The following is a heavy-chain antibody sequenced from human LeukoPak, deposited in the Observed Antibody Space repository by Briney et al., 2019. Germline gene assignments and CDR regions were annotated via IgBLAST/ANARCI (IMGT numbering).Heavy chain of an antibody. CDR3: AELGITMIGGV. D-gene: IGHD3-10*02. CDR2: IMYDGSNK. V-gene: IGHV3-33*08. CDR1: GFMFDGYG. Sequence: GGSLRLSCAASGFMFDGYGMHWVRQAPGKGLEWVAIIMYDGSNKYYADSVKGRFTISRDNSKNIVYLQMNSLRAEDTAVYYCAELGITMIGGVWGKGTTVTISS. J-gene: IGHJ6*04.